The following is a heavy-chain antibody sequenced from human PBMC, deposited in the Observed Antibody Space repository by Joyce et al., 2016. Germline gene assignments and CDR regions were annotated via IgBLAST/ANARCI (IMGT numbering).Heavy chain of an antibody. CDR2: ISGRGATT. CDR1: GFPFSIFA. V-gene: IGHV3-23*01. CDR3: AKRGLTSLSGYSYYYMDV. D-gene: IGHD3-10*01. J-gene: IGHJ6*03. Sequence: EVQLLESGGGLVQPGGSLRLSCAASGFPFSIFAMTWVRRIPGRGLEGVSSISGRGATTCYADSGKGRFIFSRDNSKNMLYLQMHSLGAEDTAVYYCAKRGLTSLSGYSYYYMDVWGKGTTVTVSS.